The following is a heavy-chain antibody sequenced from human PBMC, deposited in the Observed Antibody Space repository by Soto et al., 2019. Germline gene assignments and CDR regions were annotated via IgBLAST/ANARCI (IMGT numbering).Heavy chain of an antibody. Sequence: QITLKESGPTRVKPTQTLTLTCTLSGFSLSTSGVDVGWIRQPPGKALEWLALIYWDDDKRYSPSLKSRLTITKDTSKNQVVLTMTNMDPGDTATYYCARVYGFSTRFDPWGQGSLVTVSS. V-gene: IGHV2-5*02. CDR1: GFSLSTSGVD. J-gene: IGHJ5*02. CDR3: ARVYGFSTRFDP. CDR2: IYWDDDK. D-gene: IGHD3-10*01.